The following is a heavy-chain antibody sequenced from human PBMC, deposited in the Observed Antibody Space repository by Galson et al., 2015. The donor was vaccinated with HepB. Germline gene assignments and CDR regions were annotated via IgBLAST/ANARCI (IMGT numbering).Heavy chain of an antibody. CDR1: GYSFTNYW. Sequence: QSGAEVKKPGESLRISCKGSGYSFTNYWINWVRQMPGKGLEYMGRIDPSESYTNYNTSFQGHVAISTDKSISTAYLQWSSLKASDTAMYYCARAKAGSSDWYDAFDIWGQGTLVTVSS. D-gene: IGHD6-19*01. V-gene: IGHV5-10-1*01. CDR3: ARAKAGSSDWYDAFDI. CDR2: IDPSESYT. J-gene: IGHJ3*02.